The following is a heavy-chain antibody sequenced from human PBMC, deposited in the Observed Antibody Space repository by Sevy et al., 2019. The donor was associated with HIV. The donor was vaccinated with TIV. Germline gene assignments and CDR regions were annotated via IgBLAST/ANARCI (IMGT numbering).Heavy chain of an antibody. Sequence: GGSLRLSCAASGFTFSSYSMNWVRQAPGKGLEWVSAISGLSNYIYYAESLKGRFIISRDNAKNTLYLQMNSMRADDTAVYYCGTGPPDGSYDYFDSWGQGTLVTVSS. CDR2: ISGLSNYI. J-gene: IGHJ4*02. CDR3: GTGPPDGSYDYFDS. CDR1: GFTFSSYS. D-gene: IGHD1-26*01. V-gene: IGHV3-21*01.